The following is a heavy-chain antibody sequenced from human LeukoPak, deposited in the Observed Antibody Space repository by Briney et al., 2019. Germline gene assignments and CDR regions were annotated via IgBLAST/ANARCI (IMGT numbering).Heavy chain of an antibody. Sequence: VGSLRLSCVASGFTFSNYWMSWVRQAPGKGLEWVANIKQDGSEKYYVDSVKGRFTISRDNAKNSLYLQMNSLRAEDTAVYYCAREVYCSSTSWYTGYFQHWGQGTLVTVSS. CDR2: IKQDGSEK. D-gene: IGHD2-2*02. CDR1: GFTFSNYW. V-gene: IGHV3-7*01. J-gene: IGHJ1*01. CDR3: AREVYCSSTSWYTGYFQH.